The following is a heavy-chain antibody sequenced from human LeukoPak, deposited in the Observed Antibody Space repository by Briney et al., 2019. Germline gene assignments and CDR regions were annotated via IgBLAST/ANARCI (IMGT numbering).Heavy chain of an antibody. D-gene: IGHD3-22*01. CDR2: ISWNSGSI. CDR1: GFTFDDYA. CDR3: ARSYRIWEYYDSSGYSKGY. J-gene: IGHJ4*02. Sequence: GGSLRLSCAASGFTFDDYAMHWVRQAPGKGLEWVSSISWNSGSIAYADSVKGRFTISRDNAKNSLYLQMNSLRAEDTALYYCARSYRIWEYYDSSGYSKGYWGQGTLVTVSS. V-gene: IGHV3-9*01.